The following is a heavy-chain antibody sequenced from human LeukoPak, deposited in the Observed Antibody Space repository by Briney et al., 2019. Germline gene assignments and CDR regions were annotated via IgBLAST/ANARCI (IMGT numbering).Heavy chain of an antibody. D-gene: IGHD3-3*01. CDR3: AKASFWSGYYPPFDP. V-gene: IGHV3-30*02. CDR1: GFTFSSYG. Sequence: GGSLRPSCAASGFTFSSYGMHWVRQAPGKGLEWVAFIRYDGSNKYYADSVKGRFTISRDNSKNTLYLQMNSLRAEDTAVYYCAKASFWSGYYPPFDPWGQGTLVTVSS. J-gene: IGHJ5*02. CDR2: IRYDGSNK.